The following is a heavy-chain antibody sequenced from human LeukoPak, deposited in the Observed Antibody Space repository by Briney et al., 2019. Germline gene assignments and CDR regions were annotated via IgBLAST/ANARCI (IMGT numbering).Heavy chain of an antibody. CDR3: ARDVPEYCTSTSCSDLLAY. Sequence: EASVKVSCKASGYTFTAYYMRWVRQAPGQGLEWMGSIDPNSGGTNYAQKFQGRVTMTRDTSVNTAYMDLSSLRSDDTAVYYCARDVPEYCTSTSCSDLLAYWGQGSLVTVSS. J-gene: IGHJ4*02. CDR2: IDPNSGGT. D-gene: IGHD2-2*01. V-gene: IGHV1-2*02. CDR1: GYTFTAYY.